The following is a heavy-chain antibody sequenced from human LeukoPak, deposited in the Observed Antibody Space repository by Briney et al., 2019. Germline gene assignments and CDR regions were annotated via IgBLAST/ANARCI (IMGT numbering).Heavy chain of an antibody. CDR1: GGSISSYY. J-gene: IGHJ4*02. Sequence: SETLSLTCTVSGGSISSYYWSWIRQPPGKGLEWIGYIYYSGSTNYNPSLKSRVTISVDTSKNQFSLKLSSVTAADTAVYYCARSPGYSSGWYYFDYWGQGTLVTFSS. CDR3: ARSPGYSSGWYYFDY. V-gene: IGHV4-59*08. CDR2: IYYSGST. D-gene: IGHD6-13*01.